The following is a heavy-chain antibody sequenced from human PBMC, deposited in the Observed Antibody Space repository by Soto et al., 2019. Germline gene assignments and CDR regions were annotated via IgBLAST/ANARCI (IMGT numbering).Heavy chain of an antibody. D-gene: IGHD1-7*01. Sequence: SQPLSLTCTVSGGSISSGDYYWSWIRQPPGKGLEWIGYIYYSGSTYYNPSLKSRVSISVDTSKNQFSLKLSSVTAADTAAYYCAGVGLGPGLQLETFAPWCQGTL. CDR1: GGSISSGDYY. V-gene: IGHV4-30-4*01. CDR3: AGVGLGPGLQLETFAP. J-gene: IGHJ5*02. CDR2: IYYSGST.